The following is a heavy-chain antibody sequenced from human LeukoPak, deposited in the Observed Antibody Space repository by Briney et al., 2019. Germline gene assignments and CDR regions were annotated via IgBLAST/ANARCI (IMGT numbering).Heavy chain of an antibody. CDR2: ISAYNGNT. CDR1: VYIFTRCV. Sequence: ASVKVSCKACVYIFTRCVISWVRQAAGQGLEWMGWISAYNGNTNYAQKLQGRVTMTTATATSKAYLELRSLRSDDTDVYSWATDRGITMVRGDWRSAPLYGGQGTLVTVSS. J-gene: IGHJ4*02. V-gene: IGHV1-18*01. CDR3: ATDRGITMVRGDWRSAPLY. D-gene: IGHD3-10*01.